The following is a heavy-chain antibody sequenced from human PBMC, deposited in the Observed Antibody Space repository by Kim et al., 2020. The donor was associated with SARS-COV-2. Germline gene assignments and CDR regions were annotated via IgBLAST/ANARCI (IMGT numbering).Heavy chain of an antibody. CDR2: ISGSGGST. D-gene: IGHD3-10*01. CDR3: AKYEGDYYGSGSYYLPYYDGMDV. J-gene: IGHJ6*02. V-gene: IGHV3-23*01. CDR1: GFTFSSYA. Sequence: GSLRLSCAASGFTFSSYAMSWVRQAPGKGLEWVSAISGSGGSTYYADSVKGRFTISRDNSKNTLYLQMNSLRAEDTAVYYCAKYEGDYYGSGSYYLPYYDGMDVWGQGTTVTVSS.